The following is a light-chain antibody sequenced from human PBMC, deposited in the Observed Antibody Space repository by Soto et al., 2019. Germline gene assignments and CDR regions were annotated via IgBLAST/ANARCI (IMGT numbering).Light chain of an antibody. CDR1: QNIEMY. CDR3: QQVNSYTFT. CDR2: GAS. Sequence: DIHVTQSPSSLYASVGDTVTITWRASQNIEMYLNWYQQKPGKAPRVLISGASHLQSGVPSRFSGSGSGTECTLTISSLQPEDLETSDCQQVNSYTFTFGPGTQVDI. V-gene: IGKV1-9*01. J-gene: IGKJ3*01.